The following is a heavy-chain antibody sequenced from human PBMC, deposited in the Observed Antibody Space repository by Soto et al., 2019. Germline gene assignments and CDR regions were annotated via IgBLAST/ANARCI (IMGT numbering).Heavy chain of an antibody. CDR1: GYTFTSYA. CDR2: INAGNGNT. CDR3: ARDALFGWLDFLPQTSGTAYYFDY. V-gene: IGHV1-3*01. D-gene: IGHD6-19*01. Sequence: ASVKVSCKASGYTFTSYAMHWVRQAPGQRLEWMGWINAGNGNTKYSQKFQGRVTITRDTSASTAYMELSSLRSEDTAVYYCARDALFGWLDFLPQTSGTAYYFDYGGQGPLVTVSS. J-gene: IGHJ4*02.